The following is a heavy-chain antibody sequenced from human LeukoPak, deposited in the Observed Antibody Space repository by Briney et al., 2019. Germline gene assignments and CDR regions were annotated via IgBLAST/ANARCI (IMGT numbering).Heavy chain of an antibody. CDR1: GGSISSGGYY. J-gene: IGHJ5*02. D-gene: IGHD2-2*01. Sequence: SETLSLTCTVSGGSISSGGYYWSWIRQPPGKGLEWIGYTYHSGSTYYNPSLKSRVTISVDRSKNQFSLKLSSVTAADTAVYYCARDYHPYCSSTSCYFTWGQGTLVTVSS. CDR2: TYHSGST. CDR3: ARDYHPYCSSTSCYFT. V-gene: IGHV4-30-2*01.